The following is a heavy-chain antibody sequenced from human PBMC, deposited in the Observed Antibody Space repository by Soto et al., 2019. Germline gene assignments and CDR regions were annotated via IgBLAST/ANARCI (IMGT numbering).Heavy chain of an antibody. CDR2: INHSGRT. CDR1: GGSFSGYF. CDR3: ARKKWFGSQDAFDI. J-gene: IGHJ3*02. V-gene: IGHV4-34*01. D-gene: IGHD3-10*01. Sequence: ETLSLTCAVYGGSFSGYFWSWIRQPPGKGLEWIGEINHSGRTNCDPSLKSRVTISVDTSKNQFSLELNSVTAAETAMYYCARKKWFGSQDAFDIWGQGTMVTVSS.